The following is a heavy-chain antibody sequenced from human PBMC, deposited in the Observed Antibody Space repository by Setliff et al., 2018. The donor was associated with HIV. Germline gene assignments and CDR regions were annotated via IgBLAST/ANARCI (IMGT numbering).Heavy chain of an antibody. D-gene: IGHD3-22*01. CDR1: RFDFNNYW. CDR2: IGQDGSEK. J-gene: IGHJ4*02. CDR3: AKDRYYDSSGSPFDY. Sequence: HPGGSLRLSCAASRFDFNNYWMCWVRQAPGKGLEWVANIGQDGSEKNYVDSVKGRFTISRDNAKNSLYLQMDSLRVEDTAVYYCAKDRYYDSSGSPFDYWGQGTLVTVSS. V-gene: IGHV3-7*01.